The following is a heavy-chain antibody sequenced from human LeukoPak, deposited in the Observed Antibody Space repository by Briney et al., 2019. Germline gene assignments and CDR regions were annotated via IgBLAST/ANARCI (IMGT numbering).Heavy chain of an antibody. V-gene: IGHV3-21*01. CDR2: ISGSTIYI. CDR1: GFTFSSYN. CDR3: AKDRELEHDY. Sequence: GGSLRLSCAASGFTFSSYNMNWVRQAPGKGLEWASSISGSTIYIYYADSLKGRFTISRDNAKNSLYLQMNSLRAEDTAVYYCAKDRELEHDYWGQGTLVTVSS. D-gene: IGHD1-1*01. J-gene: IGHJ4*02.